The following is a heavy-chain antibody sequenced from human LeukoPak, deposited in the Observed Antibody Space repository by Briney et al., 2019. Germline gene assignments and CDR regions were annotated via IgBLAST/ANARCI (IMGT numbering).Heavy chain of an antibody. Sequence: ASVKVSCKASGYTFTSYYMHWVRQAPGQGLEWMGIINPSGGSTSYAQKFQGRVTMTRDTSTSTVYMELSSLRSEDTAVYYCARDYDIVVVPAANWFDPWGQGTLVTVSS. CDR1: GYTFTSYY. D-gene: IGHD2-2*01. CDR2: INPSGGST. J-gene: IGHJ5*02. V-gene: IGHV1-46*01. CDR3: ARDYDIVVVPAANWFDP.